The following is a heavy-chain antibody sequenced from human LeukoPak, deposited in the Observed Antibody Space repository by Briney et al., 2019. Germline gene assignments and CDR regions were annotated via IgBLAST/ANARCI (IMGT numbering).Heavy chain of an antibody. D-gene: IGHD2-21*02. CDR2: INPDSGGT. CDR3: ATSRAQTLAYCGGDCYSGFDH. CDR1: GYTFLAYY. V-gene: IGHV1-2*02. J-gene: IGHJ4*02. Sequence: GASVKVSCKASGYTFLAYYMHWVRQAPGQGLDWLGWINPDSGGTNYAQKFQGRVTMTRDPSISTAYMELSWLRSDDTAMYYCATSRAQTLAYCGGDCYSGFDHWGQGTLVSVSS.